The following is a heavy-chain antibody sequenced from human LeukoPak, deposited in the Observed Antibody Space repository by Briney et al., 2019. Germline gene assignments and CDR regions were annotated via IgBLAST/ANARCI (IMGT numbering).Heavy chain of an antibody. J-gene: IGHJ4*02. D-gene: IGHD3-10*01. CDR3: ARGRITMVRGVTIDY. Sequence: PSETLSLTCAVYGGSFSGYYWGWIRQPPGKGLEWIGEINHSGSTNYNPSLKSRVTISVDTSKNQFSLKLSSVTAADTAVYYCARGRITMVRGVTIDYWGQGTLVTVSS. CDR1: GGSFSGYY. V-gene: IGHV4-34*01. CDR2: INHSGST.